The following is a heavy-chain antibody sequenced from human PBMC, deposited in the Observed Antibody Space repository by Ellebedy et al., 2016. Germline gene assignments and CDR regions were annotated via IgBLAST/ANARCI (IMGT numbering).Heavy chain of an antibody. Sequence: SETLSLTXTVSGGSISSYYWSWIRQPAGKGLEWIGRIYTSGSTNYNPSLKSRVTMSVDTSKNQFSLKLSSVTAADTAVYYCARTRYFDWLTYFDYWGQGTLVTVSS. CDR2: IYTSGST. CDR1: GGSISSYY. D-gene: IGHD3-9*01. J-gene: IGHJ4*02. V-gene: IGHV4-4*07. CDR3: ARTRYFDWLTYFDY.